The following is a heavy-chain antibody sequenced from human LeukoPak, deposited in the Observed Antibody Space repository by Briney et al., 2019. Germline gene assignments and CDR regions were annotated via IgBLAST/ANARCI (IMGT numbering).Heavy chain of an antibody. V-gene: IGHV4-59*02. Sequence: SETLSLTCTVSGGSVSSYYWSWIRQPPGEGLEWIAYIHNSGSTNYNPSLKSRATIAVDTSKNQFSLKLSSVIAADTAMYYCVRDWEGFNFDIWGQGTVVTVSS. CDR3: VRDWEGFNFDI. CDR2: IHNSGST. CDR1: GGSVSSYY. J-gene: IGHJ3*02. D-gene: IGHD1-26*01.